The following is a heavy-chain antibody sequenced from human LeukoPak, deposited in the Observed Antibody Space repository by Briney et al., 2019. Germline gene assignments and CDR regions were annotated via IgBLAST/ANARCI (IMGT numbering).Heavy chain of an antibody. CDR2: ISGSGGST. D-gene: IGHD6-19*01. Sequence: GGSLRLSCTASGFTFSSYAMSWVRQAPGKGLEGVSAISGSGGSTYYADSVKARFTISRDNSKNTLYLQMNSLRAEDTAVYYCAKESVSSVDWFDPWGQGTLVTVSS. CDR3: AKESVSSVDWFDP. V-gene: IGHV3-23*01. CDR1: GFTFSSYA. J-gene: IGHJ5*02.